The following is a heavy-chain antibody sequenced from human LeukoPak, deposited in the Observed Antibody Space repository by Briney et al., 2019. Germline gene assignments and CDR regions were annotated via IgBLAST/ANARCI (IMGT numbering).Heavy chain of an antibody. V-gene: IGHV3-15*01. CDR3: TTKIAAY. D-gene: IGHD2-21*01. J-gene: IGHJ4*02. Sequence: GGSLRLSCAASGFTFSNAWMSWVRQAPGKGLEWVGRIKSKTDDGATDYAAPVKGRFTISRDDSKNTLYLQMNSLKTEDTAVYYCTTKIAAYWGQGTLVTVSS. CDR2: IKSKTDDGAT. CDR1: GFTFSNAW.